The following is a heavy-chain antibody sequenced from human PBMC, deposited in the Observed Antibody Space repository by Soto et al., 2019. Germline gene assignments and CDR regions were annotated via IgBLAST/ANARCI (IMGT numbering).Heavy chain of an antibody. V-gene: IGHV3-74*01. D-gene: IGHD3-22*01. CDR2: INSDGSST. CDR1: GFTFSSYW. J-gene: IGHJ6*02. Sequence: GGSLRLSCAASGFTFSSYWMHWVRQAPGKGLVWVSRINSDGSSTSYADSVKGRFTISRDNAKNTLYLQMNSLRAEDTAVYYCAREYDSSGYYLANGMDVWGQGTTVTVSS. CDR3: AREYDSSGYYLANGMDV.